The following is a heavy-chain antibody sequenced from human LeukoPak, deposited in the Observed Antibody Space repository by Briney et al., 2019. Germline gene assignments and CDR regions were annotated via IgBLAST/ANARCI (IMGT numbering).Heavy chain of an antibody. V-gene: IGHV3-43*02. CDR1: GFTFDDYA. Sequence: GGSLRLSCAASGFTFDDYAMHWVRQPPGKSLEWVSLISGDGGSTYYADSVKGRFTVSRGNAKNSLYLQMNSLRAEDTAVYYCARESDYYDSSGVGSYYFDYWGQGTLVTVSS. CDR3: ARESDYYDSSGVGSYYFDY. D-gene: IGHD3-22*01. CDR2: ISGDGGST. J-gene: IGHJ4*02.